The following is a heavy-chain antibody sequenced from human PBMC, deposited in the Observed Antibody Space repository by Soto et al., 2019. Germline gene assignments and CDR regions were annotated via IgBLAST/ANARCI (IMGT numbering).Heavy chain of an antibody. Sequence: PGGSLRLSCAASGFTVSSNYMSWVRQAPGKGLEWVSVIYSGGSTYYADSVKGRFTISRDNSKNTLYLQMNSLRAEDTAVYYCARISRALSILWWHLGNSYFDYWGQGTLVTVSS. V-gene: IGHV3-66*01. CDR2: IYSGGST. D-gene: IGHD2-21*01. J-gene: IGHJ4*02. CDR3: ARISRALSILWWHLGNSYFDY. CDR1: GFTVSSNY.